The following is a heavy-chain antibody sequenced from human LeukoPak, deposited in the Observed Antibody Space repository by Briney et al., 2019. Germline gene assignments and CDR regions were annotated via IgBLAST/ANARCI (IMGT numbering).Heavy chain of an antibody. Sequence: PGGSLRLSCAASGFTFSSYAMSWVRQAPGKGLDWVSAISGSGGGTYYADSVKGRFTISRDNSKNTLYLQMNSLRAEDTAVYYCASLPGSSTNWFDPWGQGTLVTVSS. CDR3: ASLPGSSTNWFDP. J-gene: IGHJ5*02. CDR2: ISGSGGGT. D-gene: IGHD6-6*01. V-gene: IGHV3-23*01. CDR1: GFTFSSYA.